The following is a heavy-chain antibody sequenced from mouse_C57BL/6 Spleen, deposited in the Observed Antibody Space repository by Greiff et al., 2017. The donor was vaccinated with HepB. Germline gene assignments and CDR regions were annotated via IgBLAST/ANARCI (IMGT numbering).Heavy chain of an antibody. CDR2: ISSGSSTI. J-gene: IGHJ1*03. V-gene: IGHV5-17*01. CDR3: AREFYYGSNWYFDV. CDR1: GFTFSDYG. D-gene: IGHD1-1*01. Sequence: EVQVVESGGGLVKPGGSLKLSCAASGFTFSDYGMHWVRQAPEKGLEWVAYISSGSSTIYYADTVKGRFTISRDNAKNTLFLQMTSLRSEDTAMYYCAREFYYGSNWYFDVWGTGTTVTVSS.